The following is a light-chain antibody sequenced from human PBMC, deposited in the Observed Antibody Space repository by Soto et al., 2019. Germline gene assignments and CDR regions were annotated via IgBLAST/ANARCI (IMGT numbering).Light chain of an antibody. CDR2: GAS. CDR1: QSVSSN. CDR3: QQFAGS. V-gene: IGKV3-20*01. J-gene: IGKJ4*02. Sequence: EIVMTQSPATLSVSPGERATLSCRASQSVSSNLAWYQQKPGQGPRLLIYGASSRATGIPDRFSGRGSGTDFTLIISRLEPEDFAVYYCQQFAGSFGGGTKVDIK.